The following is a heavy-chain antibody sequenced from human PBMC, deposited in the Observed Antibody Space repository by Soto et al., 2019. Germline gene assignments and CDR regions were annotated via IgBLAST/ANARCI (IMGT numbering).Heavy chain of an antibody. CDR1: GYTFTSYG. CDR2: ISAYNGNT. CDR3: ARDRVTDSSGWYPDY. J-gene: IGHJ4*02. Sequence: ASVKVSCKASGYTFTSYGISWVRQAPGQGLEWMGWISAYNGNTNYAQKLQGRVAMTTDTSTSTAYMELRSLRSDDTAVYYCARDRVTDSSGWYPDYWGQGTLVTVSS. V-gene: IGHV1-18*01. D-gene: IGHD6-19*01.